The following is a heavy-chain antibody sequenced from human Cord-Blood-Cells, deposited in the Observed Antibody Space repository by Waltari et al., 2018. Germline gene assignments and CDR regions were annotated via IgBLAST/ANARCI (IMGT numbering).Heavy chain of an antibody. D-gene: IGHD4-17*01. Sequence: QVQLVQSGAEVKKPGSSVKVPCKASGGTFSSYASSRVRQAPGQGLEWMGGIIPIFGTANYAQKFQGRVTITADESTSTAYMELSSLRSEDTAVYYCASGGDDYGDYYFDYWGQGTLVTVSS. V-gene: IGHV1-69*01. CDR2: IIPIFGTA. CDR3: ASGGDDYGDYYFDY. CDR1: GGTFSSYA. J-gene: IGHJ4*02.